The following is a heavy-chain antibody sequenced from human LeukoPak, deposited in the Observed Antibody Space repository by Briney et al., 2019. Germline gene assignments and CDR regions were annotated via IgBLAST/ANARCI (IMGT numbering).Heavy chain of an antibody. Sequence: SETLSLTCAVYGGSFSGYYWSWIRQPPGKGLEWIGEINHSGSTNYNPSLKSRVTISVDTSKNRFSLKLSSVTAADTAVYYCAREDTGGLDYWGRGILVTVSP. V-gene: IGHV4-34*01. D-gene: IGHD2-8*02. J-gene: IGHJ4*02. CDR1: GGSFSGYY. CDR2: INHSGST. CDR3: AREDTGGLDY.